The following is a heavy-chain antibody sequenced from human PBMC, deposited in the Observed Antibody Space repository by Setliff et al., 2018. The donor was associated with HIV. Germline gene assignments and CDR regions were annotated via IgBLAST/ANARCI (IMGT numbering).Heavy chain of an antibody. V-gene: IGHV4-4*07. CDR3: ARGRGSSSSWPIDY. CDR2: IYTSGST. Sequence: ETLSLTCTVSGGSISSYYWSWIRQPAGKGLEWIGRIYTSGSTNYNPSLKSRVTMSVDTSKNQFSLKLSSVTAADTAVYFCARGRGSSSSWPIDYWGQGTLVTVSS. CDR1: GGSISSYY. D-gene: IGHD6-13*01. J-gene: IGHJ4*02.